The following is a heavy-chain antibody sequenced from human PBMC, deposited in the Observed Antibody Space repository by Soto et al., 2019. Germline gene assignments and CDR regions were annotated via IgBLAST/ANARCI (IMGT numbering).Heavy chain of an antibody. CDR2: VFHSGSA. J-gene: IGHJ4*02. CDR3: ARKAWTRLDY. V-gene: IGHV4-4*02. Sequence: QLQLQESGPGLVKPSGTLSLTCGVSGGSLSTPVWWSWVRLPPGKGLEGIGEVFHSGSANYNPSLQSRVTISLAKSTTQFSLRLSSVTAADTAVYYCARKAWTRLDYWGQGALVTVSS. D-gene: IGHD1-1*01. CDR1: GGSLSTPVW.